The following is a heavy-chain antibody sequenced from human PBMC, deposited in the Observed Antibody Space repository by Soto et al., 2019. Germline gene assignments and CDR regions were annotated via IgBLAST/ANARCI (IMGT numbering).Heavy chain of an antibody. J-gene: IGHJ5*02. V-gene: IGHV1-24*01. D-gene: IGHD2-15*01. Sequence: ASVKVSCKVSGYTLTELSMRWVRQAPGKGLEWMGGFDPEDGETIYAQKFQGRVTMTEDTSTDTAYMELSSLRSEDTAVYYCATEGYCSGGSCYPGLASWGQGTLVTVSS. CDR2: FDPEDGET. CDR3: ATEGYCSGGSCYPGLAS. CDR1: GYTLTELS.